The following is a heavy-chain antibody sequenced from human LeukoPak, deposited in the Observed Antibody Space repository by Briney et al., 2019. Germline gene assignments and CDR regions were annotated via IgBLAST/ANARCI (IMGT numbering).Heavy chain of an antibody. J-gene: IGHJ4*02. V-gene: IGHV1-46*01. Sequence: ASVKVSCKPSRYTFTSYYMHWVRQAPGQGLEWMGIINPSGGTTVYAQKFQGRVAMTRDTSTSTVYMELSSLRSEDTAVYYCARGGAQRYYFDYWGQGTLVTVSS. CDR2: INPSGGTT. CDR3: ARGGAQRYYFDY. D-gene: IGHD3-16*01. CDR1: RYTFTSYY.